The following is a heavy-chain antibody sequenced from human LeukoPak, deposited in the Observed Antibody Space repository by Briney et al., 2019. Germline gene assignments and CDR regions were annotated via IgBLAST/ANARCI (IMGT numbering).Heavy chain of an antibody. V-gene: IGHV1-18*01. D-gene: IGHD3-10*01. CDR2: ISAYNGNT. J-gene: IGHJ4*02. CDR1: GYTFTSYG. Sequence: ASAKVSCKSSGYTFTSYGFTWVRQPPGQGLEWMGWISAYNGNTNYVQKLQGRVTMSTDTSTSTVYMELRSLRSDDTAVNYCARGGLTESVDYWGQGTLVTVSS. CDR3: ARGGLTESVDY.